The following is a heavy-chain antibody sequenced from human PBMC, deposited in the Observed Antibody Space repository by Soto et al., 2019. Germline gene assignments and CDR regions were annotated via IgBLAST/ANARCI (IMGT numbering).Heavy chain of an antibody. CDR1: GDSVSSNSAA. CDR3: ASIVGGTPDY. CDR2: TYHRSKWHN. D-gene: IGHD1-26*01. V-gene: IGHV6-1*01. Sequence: PSQTLSLTCAISGDSVSSNSAAWNWIRQSPSGGLEWLRRTYHRSKWHNDYAVSVKSRITINPDTSKNQFSLQLNSVTPEDTAVYSCASIVGGTPDYWGPGTTLTVSS. J-gene: IGHJ4*03.